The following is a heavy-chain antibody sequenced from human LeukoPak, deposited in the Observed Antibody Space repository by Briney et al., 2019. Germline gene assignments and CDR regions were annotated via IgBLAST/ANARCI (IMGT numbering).Heavy chain of an antibody. D-gene: IGHD2-2*01. CDR2: ISGSGGST. CDR3: AKGPRYCSSTSCYFFDY. Sequence: GGSLRLSCPASGFTFSSYAMSWVRQAPGKGLEWVSAISGSGGSTYYADSVKGRFTISRDNSKNTLYLQMNSLRAEDTAVYYCAKGPRYCSSTSCYFFDYWGQGTLVTVSS. J-gene: IGHJ4*02. V-gene: IGHV3-23*01. CDR1: GFTFSSYA.